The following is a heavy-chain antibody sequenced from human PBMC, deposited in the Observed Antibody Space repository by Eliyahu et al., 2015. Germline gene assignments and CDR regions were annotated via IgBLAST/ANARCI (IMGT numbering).Heavy chain of an antibody. J-gene: IGHJ4*02. CDR2: IYPGDPET. Sequence: EVQLVQXGAEVKKPGESLKXXCXGSGYSFNSYWIAWVRQMPGKGLEVMGIIYPGDPETRYNPSFQGQVTISADKSNNAAYLQWASLKASDTAMYYCAKTPAVVVAAIPGYFDYWGQGTLVTVSS. D-gene: IGHD2-21*02. CDR1: GYSFNSYW. CDR3: AKTPAVVVAAIPGYFDY. V-gene: IGHV5-51*01.